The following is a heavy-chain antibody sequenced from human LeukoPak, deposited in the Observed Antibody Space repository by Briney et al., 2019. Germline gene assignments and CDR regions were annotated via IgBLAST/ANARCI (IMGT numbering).Heavy chain of an antibody. J-gene: IGHJ4*02. CDR3: ASLNEYYYDSSGFPE. V-gene: IGHV4-39*07. Sequence: PSETLSLTCTVSGGSISSSSYYWGWIRQPPGKGLEWIGEIYHSGSTNYNPSLKSRVTISVDKSKNQFSLKLSSVTAADTAVYYCASLNEYYYDSSGFPEWGQGTLVTVSS. CDR2: IYHSGST. D-gene: IGHD3-22*01. CDR1: GGSISSSSYY.